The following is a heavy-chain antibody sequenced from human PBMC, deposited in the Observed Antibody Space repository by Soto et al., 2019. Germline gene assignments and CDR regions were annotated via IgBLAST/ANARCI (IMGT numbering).Heavy chain of an antibody. CDR3: ARGSHYDFWSGYKIYYYYGMDV. J-gene: IGHJ6*02. CDR1: AGSISSYY. V-gene: IGHV4-59*01. D-gene: IGHD3-3*01. Sequence: KTSETLSLTCTVSAGSISSYYWSWIRQPPGKGLEWIGYIYYSGSTNYNPSLKSRVTISVDTSKNQFSLKLSSVTAADTAVYYCARGSHYDFWSGYKIYYYYGMDVCGRGTTVTVSS. CDR2: IYYSGST.